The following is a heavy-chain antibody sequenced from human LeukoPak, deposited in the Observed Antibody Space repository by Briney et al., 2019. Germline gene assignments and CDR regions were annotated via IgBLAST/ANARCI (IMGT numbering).Heavy chain of an antibody. Sequence: GGSLRLSCAASGFTFSSYWMSWVRQAPGKGLEWVANIKQDGSDKYYVDSVKGRFTISRDNAKNSLYLQINSLRAEDMAVYYCARKTVVRSYFDYWGQGTPVTVSS. CDR2: IKQDGSDK. CDR3: ARKTVVRSYFDY. J-gene: IGHJ4*02. V-gene: IGHV3-7*03. CDR1: GFTFSSYW. D-gene: IGHD4-23*01.